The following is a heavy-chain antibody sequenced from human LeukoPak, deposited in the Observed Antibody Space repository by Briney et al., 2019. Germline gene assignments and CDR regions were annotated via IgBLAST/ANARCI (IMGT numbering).Heavy chain of an antibody. CDR3: ARVGGDFYFDISVYDY. CDR1: GYTFTGYY. D-gene: IGHD3-22*01. J-gene: IGHJ4*02. V-gene: IGHV1-2*02. Sequence: ASVKVSCKASGYTFTGYYMHWVRQAPGQGLEWMGWINPNSGGTNYAQKFQGRVTMTRDTSISTAYMELSRLRSDDTAVYYCARVGGDFYFDISVYDYWAQGPLVPVPP. CDR2: INPNSGGT.